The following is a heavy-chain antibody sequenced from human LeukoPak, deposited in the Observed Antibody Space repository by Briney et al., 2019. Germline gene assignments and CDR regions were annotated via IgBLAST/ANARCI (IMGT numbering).Heavy chain of an antibody. Sequence: SSVKVSCKASGGTFISYAISWVRQAPGQGLEWMGGIIPIFGTAKYAQKFQGRVTITADESTSTAYMELSSLRSEDTAVYYCARAVGATGAAFDIWGQGTMVTVSS. J-gene: IGHJ3*02. V-gene: IGHV1-69*01. CDR2: IIPIFGTA. D-gene: IGHD1-26*01. CDR1: GGTFISYA. CDR3: ARAVGATGAAFDI.